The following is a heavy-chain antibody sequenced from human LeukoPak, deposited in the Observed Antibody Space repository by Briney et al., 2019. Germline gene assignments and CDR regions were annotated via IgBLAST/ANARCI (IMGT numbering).Heavy chain of an antibody. CDR3: AKDLGVRYFDWLIPGSDY. D-gene: IGHD3-9*01. V-gene: IGHV3-30*18. J-gene: IGHJ4*02. Sequence: GGSLRLSCAASGFTFSSYGMHWVRQAPGKGLEWVAVISYDGSNKYHADSVKGRFTISRDNSKNTLYLQMNSLRAEDTAVYYCAKDLGVRYFDWLIPGSDYWGQGTLVTVSS. CDR1: GFTFSSYG. CDR2: ISYDGSNK.